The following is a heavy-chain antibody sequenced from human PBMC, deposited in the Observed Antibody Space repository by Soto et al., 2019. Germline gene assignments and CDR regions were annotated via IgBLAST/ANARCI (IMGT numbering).Heavy chain of an antibody. Sequence: EVQLVESGGGLVQPGGSLRLSCAASGFTFSTYWMSLVRQAPGKGPEWVASIKQDGSEKYYMDSVKGRFTISKDNAKNSLYLQMNSLRVEDTAVYYCAREVRATFDPWGQGTLVTVSS. D-gene: IGHD1-26*01. CDR1: GFTFSTYW. CDR3: AREVRATFDP. CDR2: IKQDGSEK. J-gene: IGHJ5*02. V-gene: IGHV3-7*01.